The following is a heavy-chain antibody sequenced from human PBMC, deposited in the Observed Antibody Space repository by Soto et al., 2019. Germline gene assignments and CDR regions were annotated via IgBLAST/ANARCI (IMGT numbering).Heavy chain of an antibody. V-gene: IGHV4-59*01. CDR3: ARTLYSYGPRFDY. D-gene: IGHD5-18*01. J-gene: IGHJ4*02. Sequence: PSETLSLTCTVSGDSISSYYWSWIRQPPGKGLEWIGYIYYSGSTNYNPSLESRVTISVDTSKNQFSLKLSSVTAADTAVYYCARTLYSYGPRFDYWGQGTLVTVSS. CDR1: GDSISSYY. CDR2: IYYSGST.